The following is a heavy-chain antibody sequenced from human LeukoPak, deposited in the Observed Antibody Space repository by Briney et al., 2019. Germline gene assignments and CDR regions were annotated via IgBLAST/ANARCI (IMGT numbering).Heavy chain of an antibody. CDR3: ARDRGLYTTVSNWFDP. J-gene: IGHJ5*02. V-gene: IGHV1-3*01. Sequence: ASVKVSCKASGYTFTSYYMHWVRQAPGQRLEWMGWINAGNGNTKYSQKFQGRVTITRDTSASTAYMELSSLRSEDTAVYYCARDRGLYTTVSNWFDPWGQGTLVTVSS. D-gene: IGHD4-17*01. CDR2: INAGNGNT. CDR1: GYTFTSYY.